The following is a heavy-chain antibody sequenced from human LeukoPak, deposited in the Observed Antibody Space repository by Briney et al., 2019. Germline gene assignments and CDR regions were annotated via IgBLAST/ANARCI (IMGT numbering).Heavy chain of an antibody. CDR3: ARHTYSVAGKVNWFDP. CDR2: IYYSGST. CDR1: GGSISSSSYY. V-gene: IGHV4-39*01. D-gene: IGHD6-19*01. Sequence: SETLSLTCTVSGGSISSSSYYWGWIRQPPGKGLEWIGSIYYSGSTYYNPSLKSRVTISVDTSKNQLSLKLSSVTAADTAVYNCARHTYSVAGKVNWFDPWGQGTLVTVSS. J-gene: IGHJ5*02.